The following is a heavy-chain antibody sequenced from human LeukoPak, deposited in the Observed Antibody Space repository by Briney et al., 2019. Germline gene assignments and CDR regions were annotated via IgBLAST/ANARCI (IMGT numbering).Heavy chain of an antibody. Sequence: RASVKVSCKASGYTFTSYYMHWVRQAPGQGLEWMGIINPSGGSTSYAQKFQGRVTMTRDMSTSTVYMELSSLRVEDAAMYYCAKTHGYFDQWGQGTLVAVSS. CDR2: INPSGGST. J-gene: IGHJ4*02. V-gene: IGHV1-46*01. CDR1: GYTFTSYY. D-gene: IGHD3-22*01. CDR3: AKTHGYFDQ.